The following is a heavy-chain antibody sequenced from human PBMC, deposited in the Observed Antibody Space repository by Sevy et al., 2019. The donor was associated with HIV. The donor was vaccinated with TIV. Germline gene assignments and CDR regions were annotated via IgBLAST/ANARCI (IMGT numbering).Heavy chain of an antibody. CDR1: GFTVSSNY. J-gene: IGHJ6*02. Sequence: GGSLRLSCAASGFTVSSNYMSWVRQAPGKGLEWVSVIYSGGSTYYADSVKGRFTISSDNSKNTLYLQMNSLRAEDTAVYYCASVREASGSAQGYYYGMDVWGQGTTVTVSS. CDR3: ASVREASGSAQGYYYGMDV. D-gene: IGHD3-10*01. CDR2: IYSGGST. V-gene: IGHV3-66*01.